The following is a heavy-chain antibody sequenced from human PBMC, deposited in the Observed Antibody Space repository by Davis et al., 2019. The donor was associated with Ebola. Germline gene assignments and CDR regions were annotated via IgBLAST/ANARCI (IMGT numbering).Heavy chain of an antibody. D-gene: IGHD2-15*01. Sequence: GGSLRLSCAASGFTFSSYAMHWVRQAPGKGLEWVAVISYDGSNKYYADSVKGRFTISRDNSKNTLYLQMNSLRAEDTALYYCAKDIFEARVVVAAAFYYGMDVWGKGTTVTVSS. CDR1: GFTFSSYA. V-gene: IGHV3-30-3*01. J-gene: IGHJ6*04. CDR3: AKDIFEARVVVAAAFYYGMDV. CDR2: ISYDGSNK.